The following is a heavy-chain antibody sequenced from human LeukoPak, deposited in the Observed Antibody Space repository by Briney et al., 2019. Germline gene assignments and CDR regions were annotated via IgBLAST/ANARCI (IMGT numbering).Heavy chain of an antibody. V-gene: IGHV1-2*02. J-gene: IGHJ4*02. Sequence: ASVKVSCKASGYTFIGYYMHWVRQAPGQGLEWMGWINPNSGGTNYAQNFQGRVTMTRDTSITTAYMELSRLRSDDTAVYYCAREFYYYDSSGYGYWGQGTLVTVSS. CDR2: INPNSGGT. CDR3: AREFYYYDSSGYGY. D-gene: IGHD3-22*01. CDR1: GYTFIGYY.